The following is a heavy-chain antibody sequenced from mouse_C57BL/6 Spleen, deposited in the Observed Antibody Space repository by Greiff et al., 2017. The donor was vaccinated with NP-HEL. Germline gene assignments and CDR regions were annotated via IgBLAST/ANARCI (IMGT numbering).Heavy chain of an antibody. D-gene: IGHD2-2*01. CDR3: ARSVDGYDDFDY. CDR1: GYTFTSYW. V-gene: IGHV1-61*01. CDR2: IYPTDSET. Sequence: QVQLQQPGAELVRPGSSVKLSCKASGYTFTSYWMDWVKQRPGQGLEWIGNIYPTDSETHYNQKFKDKATLSVDKSSSTAYMQLISLTSEDSAVYYCARSVDGYDDFDYWGQVPTLTVSS. J-gene: IGHJ2*01.